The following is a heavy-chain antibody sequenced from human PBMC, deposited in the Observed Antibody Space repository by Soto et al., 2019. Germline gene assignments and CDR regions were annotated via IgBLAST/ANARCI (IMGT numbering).Heavy chain of an antibody. CDR2: IIPILRST. CDR1: GGTFVSSA. Sequence: QVQLLQSGAELREPGSSVRISCTPSGGTFVSSAFAWVRQAPGGKLEWMGGIIPILRSTKYAEKFLGRLTIRADDSSRAAYLELSSLTFDDTAVYFCAKKNPHGDSNKAGLDPWGQGTLVTVST. J-gene: IGHJ5*02. V-gene: IGHV1-69*01. CDR3: AKKNPHGDSNKAGLDP. D-gene: IGHD6-19*01.